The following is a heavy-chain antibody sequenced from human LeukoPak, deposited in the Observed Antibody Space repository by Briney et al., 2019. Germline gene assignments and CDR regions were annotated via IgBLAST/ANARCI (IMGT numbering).Heavy chain of an antibody. CDR1: GYTFTSYY. D-gene: IGHD3-9*01. V-gene: IGHV1-46*01. Sequence: ASVKVSCKASGYTFTSYYMHWVRQAPGQGLEWMGIINPSGGSTSYAQKFQGRVTMTRDMSTSTAYMGLSSLRSEDTAVYYCARDGSYYDILTGYYTLDKKMMDVWGKGTTVTVSS. CDR3: ARDGSYYDILTGYYTLDKKMMDV. J-gene: IGHJ6*04. CDR2: INPSGGST.